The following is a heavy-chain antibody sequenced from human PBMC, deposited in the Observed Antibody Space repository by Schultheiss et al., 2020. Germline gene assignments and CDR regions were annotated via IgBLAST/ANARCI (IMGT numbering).Heavy chain of an antibody. CDR2: ISSSSSTI. V-gene: IGHV3-48*01. CDR1: GFTFSSYS. CDR3: ARVYYDFWSGYYDHDAFDI. J-gene: IGHJ3*02. D-gene: IGHD3-3*01. Sequence: GGSLRLSCAASGFTFSSYSMNWVRQAPGKGLEWVSYISSSSSTIYYADSVKGRFTISRDNAKNSLYLQMNSLRAEDTAVYYCARVYYDFWSGYYDHDAFDIWGQGTMVTVSS.